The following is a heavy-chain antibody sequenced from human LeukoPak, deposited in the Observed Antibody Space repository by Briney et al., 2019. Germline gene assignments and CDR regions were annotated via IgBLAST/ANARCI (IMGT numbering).Heavy chain of an antibody. CDR3: ARDRHNRRTMVRGVVDY. J-gene: IGHJ4*02. D-gene: IGHD3-10*01. V-gene: IGHV1-18*01. Sequence: GASVKVSCKASGYTFTSYGISWVRQAPGQGLEWMGWISAYNGNTNYAQKLQGRVTMTTDTSTSTAYMELRSLRSDDTAVYYCARDRHNRRTMVRGVVDYWGQGTLVTVSS. CDR1: GYTFTSYG. CDR2: ISAYNGNT.